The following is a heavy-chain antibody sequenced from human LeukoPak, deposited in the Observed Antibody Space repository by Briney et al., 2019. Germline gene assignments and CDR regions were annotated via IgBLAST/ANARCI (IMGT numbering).Heavy chain of an antibody. CDR2: IQYSGSP. CDR1: DRSISIDY. J-gene: IGHJ5*02. V-gene: IGHV4-59*01. Sequence: SSKQSLTCTCIDRSISIDYWGSLRHPPRQGLDWIAYIQYSGSPKYNPPLKSRVTISVDTSKTQFSLKLSSVTAADTAVYYCARARSYMDWLDPWGQGTVVTVSS. CDR3: ARARSYMDWLDP. D-gene: IGHD2-2*03.